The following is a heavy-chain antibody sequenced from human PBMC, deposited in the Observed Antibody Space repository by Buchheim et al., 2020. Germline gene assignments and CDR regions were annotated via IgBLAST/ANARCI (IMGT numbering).Heavy chain of an antibody. Sequence: VQLVESGGGLVQPGGSLRLSCAASAFSFSNNWMHWVRQAPGKGLVWVSRINTDGSNTNYADSVEGRFTISSANAKNPLFLQMNSLRAEDTAVYYCARGPRDYFGMDVWGQGTT. CDR1: AFSFSNNW. CDR2: INTDGSNT. V-gene: IGHV3-74*01. J-gene: IGHJ6*02. CDR3: ARGPRDYFGMDV.